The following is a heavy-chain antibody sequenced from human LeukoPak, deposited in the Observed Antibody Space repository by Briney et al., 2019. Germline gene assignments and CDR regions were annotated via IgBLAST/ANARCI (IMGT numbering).Heavy chain of an antibody. CDR2: ISAYNGNT. V-gene: IGHV1-18*01. D-gene: IGHD3-3*01. Sequence: ASVKVSCKASGYTFTSYGISWVRQAPGQGLEWMGWISAYNGNTNYAQKLQGRVTMTTDTSTSTAYMELRSLRSDDTAVYYCARDHPDFWSGYAFDYWGQGTLVTVSS. J-gene: IGHJ4*02. CDR1: GYTFTSYG. CDR3: ARDHPDFWSGYAFDY.